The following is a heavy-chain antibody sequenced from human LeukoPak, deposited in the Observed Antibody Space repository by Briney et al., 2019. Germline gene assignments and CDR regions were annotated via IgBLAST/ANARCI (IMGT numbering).Heavy chain of an antibody. Sequence: ASVKVSYKVSGYTLTELSMHWVRQAPGKGLEWMGGFDPEDGETIYAQKSQGRVTMTEDTSTDTAYMELSSLRSEDTAVYYCATDFSGSYYDSMNWGQGTLVTVSS. CDR2: FDPEDGET. CDR3: ATDFSGSYYDSMN. J-gene: IGHJ4*02. V-gene: IGHV1-24*01. D-gene: IGHD3-22*01. CDR1: GYTLTELS.